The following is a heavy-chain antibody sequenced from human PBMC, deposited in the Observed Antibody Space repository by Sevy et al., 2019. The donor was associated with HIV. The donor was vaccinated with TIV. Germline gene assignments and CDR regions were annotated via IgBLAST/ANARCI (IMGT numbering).Heavy chain of an antibody. D-gene: IGHD3-10*01. CDR2: ISSSSSNI. CDR1: GITFSYYS. Sequence: GGSLRLSCVGSGITFSYYSMNWVRQAPGKGLEWVSSISSSSSNIYYADSPKGRFTISRDNAKKSLYLQMNSLRAEDTAVYYCARDRDGSGSSGGYGMDVWGQGTTVTVSS. J-gene: IGHJ6*02. CDR3: ARDRDGSGSSGGYGMDV. V-gene: IGHV3-21*01.